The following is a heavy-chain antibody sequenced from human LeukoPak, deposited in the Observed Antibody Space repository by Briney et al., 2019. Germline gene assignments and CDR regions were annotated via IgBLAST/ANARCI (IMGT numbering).Heavy chain of an antibody. J-gene: IGHJ4*02. D-gene: IGHD3-10*01. CDR1: GFPFNDYS. CDR2: ISSSGTTI. V-gene: IGHV3-48*02. CDR3: ARKDGGSPY. Sequence: GGSLRLPGAASGFPFNDYSMHWVRQPPARGLGRVSYISSSGTTIHDAVTVKARSSISRDNARNSRYLQMSSLRDEDTAVYYCARKDGGSPYWGQGTLVTVSS.